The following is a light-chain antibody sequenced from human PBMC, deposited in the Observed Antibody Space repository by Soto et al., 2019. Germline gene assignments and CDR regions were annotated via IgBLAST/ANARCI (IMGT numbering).Light chain of an antibody. CDR2: DVS. Sequence: QSALTQPASVSGSPGQSITISCTGTSSDVGGYNYVSWYQQHPGKAPKLMIYDVSNRPSGVSNRFSGSKSGNTASLTISGVQAEDEADYYCSSYTSSSTQVFGTGTKVTVL. J-gene: IGLJ1*01. V-gene: IGLV2-14*01. CDR1: SSDVGGYNY. CDR3: SSYTSSSTQV.